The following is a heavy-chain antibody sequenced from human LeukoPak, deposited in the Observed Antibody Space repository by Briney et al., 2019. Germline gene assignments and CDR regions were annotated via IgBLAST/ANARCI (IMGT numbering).Heavy chain of an antibody. CDR3: ATYRQVLLPFES. V-gene: IGHV3-23*01. D-gene: IGHD2-8*02. Sequence: PGGSLRLSCAASGFTFSRYEMNWVRQPPGKGLEWVSSIFPSGGEIHYADSVRGRFTISRDNSKSTLSLQMNSLRAEDTAIYYCATYRQVLLPFESWGQGTLVTVSS. CDR1: GFTFSRYE. CDR2: IFPSGGEI. J-gene: IGHJ4*02.